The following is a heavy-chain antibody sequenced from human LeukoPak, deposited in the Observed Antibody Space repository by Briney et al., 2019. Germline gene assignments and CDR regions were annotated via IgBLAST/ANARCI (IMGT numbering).Heavy chain of an antibody. V-gene: IGHV3-74*01. CDR2: INGDGYSI. D-gene: IGHD6-19*01. CDR1: GITFSNSW. CDR3: ARGEAVAGNDH. J-gene: IGHJ4*02. Sequence: PGGSLRLSCTTSGITFSNSWMSWVRQAPGKGLVWLSRINGDGYSISYADSVKGRFTISRDNAKKALYLQMNSLRAEDTAMYYCARGEAVAGNDHWGQGALVTVSS.